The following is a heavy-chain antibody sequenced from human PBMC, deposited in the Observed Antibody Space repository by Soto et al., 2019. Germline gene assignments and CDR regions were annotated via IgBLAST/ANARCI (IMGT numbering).Heavy chain of an antibody. Sequence: SETLSLTCAVSGGSISSGGYSWSWIRQPPGKGLEWIGYIYHSGSTYYNPSLKSRVTISVDRSKNQFSLKLSSVTAADTAVYYCASMVRGVEVFEYWGQGTLVNVSS. CDR1: GGSISSGGYS. V-gene: IGHV4-30-2*01. J-gene: IGHJ4*02. CDR3: ASMVRGVEVFEY. D-gene: IGHD3-10*01. CDR2: IYHSGST.